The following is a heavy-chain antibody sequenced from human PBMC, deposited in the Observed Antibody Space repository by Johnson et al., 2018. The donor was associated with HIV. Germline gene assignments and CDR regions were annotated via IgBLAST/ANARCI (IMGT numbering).Heavy chain of an antibody. V-gene: IGHV3-30*09. CDR3: ARDNIVLMVGGAFDI. CDR2: ISFDGSNK. Sequence: QVQLVESGGGVVQPGRSLRLSCTASGFTFNKFAMHWVRQAPGKGLEWLAFISFDGSNKYFGGSVEGRFDISRENSKNSHYLHMNSLRPEDTAVYYCARDNIVLMVGGAFDIWGQGTMVTVSS. CDR1: GFTFNKFA. J-gene: IGHJ3*02. D-gene: IGHD2-8*01.